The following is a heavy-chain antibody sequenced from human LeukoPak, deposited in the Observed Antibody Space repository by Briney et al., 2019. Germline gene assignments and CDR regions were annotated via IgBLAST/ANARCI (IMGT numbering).Heavy chain of an antibody. CDR3: ARGKLEDGGYFDY. Sequence: SVKVSCKASGGTFSSCAISWVRQAPGQGLEWMGGIIPIFGTANYAQKFQGRVTITADESTSTAYMELSSLRSEDTAVYYCARGKLEDGGYFDYWGQGTLVTVSS. CDR2: IIPIFGTA. CDR1: GGTFSSCA. D-gene: IGHD1-1*01. V-gene: IGHV1-69*13. J-gene: IGHJ4*02.